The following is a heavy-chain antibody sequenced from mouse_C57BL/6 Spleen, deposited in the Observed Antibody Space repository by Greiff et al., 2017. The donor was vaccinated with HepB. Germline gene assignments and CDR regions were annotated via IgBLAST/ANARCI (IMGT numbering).Heavy chain of an antibody. Sequence: EVQLQQSGTVLARPGASVKMSCKTSGYTFTSYWMHWVKQRPGQGLEWIGAIYPGNSDTSYNQKFKGKANLTAVTSASTAYMELSSLTTENSAVYYCTREEYYGSSPYWYFDVWGTGTTVTVSS. CDR2: IYPGNSDT. CDR3: TREEYYGSSPYWYFDV. V-gene: IGHV1-5*01. J-gene: IGHJ1*03. CDR1: GYTFTSYW. D-gene: IGHD1-1*01.